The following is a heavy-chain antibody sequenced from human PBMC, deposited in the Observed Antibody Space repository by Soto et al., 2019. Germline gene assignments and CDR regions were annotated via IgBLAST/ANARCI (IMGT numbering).Heavy chain of an antibody. CDR3: ARDNSLLRFLEWLSPVGAFDI. CDR1: GFTFSSYG. CDR2: IWYDGSNK. D-gene: IGHD3-3*01. V-gene: IGHV3-33*01. Sequence: GGSLRLSCAASGFTFSSYGMHWVRQAPGKGLEWVAVIWYDGSNKYYADSVKGRFTISRDNSKNTLYLQMNSLRAEDTAVYYCARDNSLLRFLEWLSPVGAFDIWGQGTMVTVS. J-gene: IGHJ3*02.